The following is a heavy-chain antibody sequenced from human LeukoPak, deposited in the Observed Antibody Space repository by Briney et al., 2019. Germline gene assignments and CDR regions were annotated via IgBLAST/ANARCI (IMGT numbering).Heavy chain of an antibody. CDR3: AREGFEYSRSSGGYNWFDP. J-gene: IGHJ5*02. D-gene: IGHD6-6*01. CDR1: GGSISSYY. Sequence: PSETLSLTCTVSGGSISSYYWSWIRQPAGKGLEWIGRIYTSGSTNYNPSLKSRVTMSVDTSKNRFSLKLSSVTAADTAVYYCAREGFEYSRSSGGYNWFDPWGQGTLVTVSS. V-gene: IGHV4-4*07. CDR2: IYTSGST.